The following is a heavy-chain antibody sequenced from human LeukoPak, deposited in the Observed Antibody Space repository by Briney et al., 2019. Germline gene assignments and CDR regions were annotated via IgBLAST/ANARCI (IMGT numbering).Heavy chain of an antibody. CDR1: GYTFTSYD. D-gene: IGHD6-19*01. J-gene: IGHJ4*02. V-gene: IGHV1-8*01. Sequence: RVASVKVSCKASGYTFTSYDINWVRQATGQGLEWMGWMNPNSGNTGYAQKFQGRVTTTRNTSISTAYMELSSLRSEDTAVYYCARKAVAGGFDYWGQGTLVTVSS. CDR3: ARKAVAGGFDY. CDR2: MNPNSGNT.